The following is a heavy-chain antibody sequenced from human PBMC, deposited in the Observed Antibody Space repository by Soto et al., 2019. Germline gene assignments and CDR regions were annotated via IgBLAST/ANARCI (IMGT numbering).Heavy chain of an antibody. J-gene: IGHJ4*02. CDR3: AKVGGGEQQPAIDY. CDR2: ISGSGGST. V-gene: IGHV3-23*01. D-gene: IGHD6-13*01. Sequence: EVQLLESGGGLVQPGGSLRLSCAASGFTFSSYAMSWVRQAPGKGLEWVAAISGSGGSTYYADSVKGRFTISRDNSKNTLYLQMNSLRAEDTAVYYCAKVGGGEQQPAIDYGGQGTLVTVSS. CDR1: GFTFSSYA.